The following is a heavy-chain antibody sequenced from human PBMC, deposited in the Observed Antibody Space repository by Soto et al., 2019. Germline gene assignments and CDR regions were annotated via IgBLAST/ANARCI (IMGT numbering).Heavy chain of an antibody. V-gene: IGHV3-23*01. CDR3: VQEPYV. CDR1: GFIFSTYS. CDR2: VSPSGDST. J-gene: IGHJ6*02. Sequence: GGSLRLSCEASGFIFSTYSMTWVRQVPGKGLEWVAAVSPSGDSTYYADSLKGRLTISRDNSKNTVFLQMNSLSADDTGLYYCVQEPYVWSQGISVTVS.